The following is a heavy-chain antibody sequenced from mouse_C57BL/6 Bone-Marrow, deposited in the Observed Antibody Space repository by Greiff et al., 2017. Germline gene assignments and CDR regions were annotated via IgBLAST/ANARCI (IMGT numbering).Heavy chain of an antibody. CDR1: GYTFTSYW. V-gene: IGHV1-69*01. J-gene: IGHJ2*01. CDR3: AREGVY. Sequence: QVQLQQPGAELVMPGASVKLSCKASGYTFTSYWMHWVKQRPGQGLEWIGEIDPSDSYTNYNQKFKGKATLTVDKSSSTAYMRLSSLTSEDSAVYYCAREGVYWGQGTTLTVSS. CDR2: IDPSDSYT.